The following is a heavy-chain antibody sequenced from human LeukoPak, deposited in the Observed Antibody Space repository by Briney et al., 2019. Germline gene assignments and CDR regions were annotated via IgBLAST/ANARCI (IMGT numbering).Heavy chain of an antibody. CDR1: GFTFSSYW. CDR2: IRSDGGNK. Sequence: GGSLRLSCAASGFTFSSYWMSWVRQAPGKGLEWMAFIRSDGGNKYYADSVKGRFTISRDNSKNTLYLQMNSLRAEDTAVYYCARILDSAWGELGYWGQGTLVTVSS. V-gene: IGHV3-30*02. J-gene: IGHJ4*02. D-gene: IGHD6-19*01. CDR3: ARILDSAWGELGY.